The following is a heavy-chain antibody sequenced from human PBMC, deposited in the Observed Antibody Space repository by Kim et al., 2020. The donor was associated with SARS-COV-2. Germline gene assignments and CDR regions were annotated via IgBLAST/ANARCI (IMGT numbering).Heavy chain of an antibody. V-gene: IGHV1-8*01. Sequence: ASVKVSCKASRYTFTSYDINWVRQATGQGLEWMGWMNPNSGNTGYAQKFQGRVTMTRNTSISTAYMELSSLRSEDTAVYYCARGSYDFWSGYYHIYYYYGMDVWGQGTTVTVSS. CDR3: ARGSYDFWSGYYHIYYYYGMDV. J-gene: IGHJ6*02. D-gene: IGHD3-3*01. CDR2: MNPNSGNT. CDR1: RYTFTSYD.